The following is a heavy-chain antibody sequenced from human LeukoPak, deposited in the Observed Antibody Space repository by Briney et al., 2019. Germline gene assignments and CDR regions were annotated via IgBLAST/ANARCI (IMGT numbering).Heavy chain of an antibody. D-gene: IGHD1-20*01. CDR1: GYTFTSYG. V-gene: IGHV1-18*01. CDR2: ISAYNGNT. CDR3: ARVYDNWNGGGGNWFDP. J-gene: IGHJ5*02. Sequence: GASVKVSCKASGYTFTSYGISWVRQAPGRGLEWMGWISAYNGNTNYAQKLQGGVTMTTDTSTSTAYMELRSLRSDDTAVYYCARVYDNWNGGGGNWFDPWGQGTLVTVSS.